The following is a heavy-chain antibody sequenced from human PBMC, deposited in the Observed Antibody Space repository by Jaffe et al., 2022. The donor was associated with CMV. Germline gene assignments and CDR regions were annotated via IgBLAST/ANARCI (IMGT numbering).Heavy chain of an antibody. CDR2: IRSKAYGGTT. CDR1: GFTFGDYA. V-gene: IGHV3-49*04. J-gene: IGHJ4*02. Sequence: EVQLVESGGGLVQPGRSLRLSCTASGFTFGDYAMSWVRQAPGKGLEWVGFIRSKAYGGTTEYAASVKGRFTISRDDSKSIAYLQMNSLKTEDTAVYYCTRDLRSDPIGIAVAERFDYWGQGTLVTVSS. CDR3: TRDLRSDPIGIAVAERFDY. D-gene: IGHD6-19*01.